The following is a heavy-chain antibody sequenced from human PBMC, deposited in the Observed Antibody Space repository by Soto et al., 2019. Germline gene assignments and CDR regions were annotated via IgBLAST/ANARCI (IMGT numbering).Heavy chain of an antibody. CDR2: IRASGEQT. Sequence: EVQLLESGGGLVQPGGSLRVSCATSGFTFKNFVMSWVRQAPGKGLEWVAAIRASGEQTFYADSVKGRFTISRDNSKNMLFLLMNSLRDDDTALYFCAQDRGCGVVSPSHDSWGQGTLVTVSS. D-gene: IGHD2-21*01. CDR3: AQDRGCGVVSPSHDS. J-gene: IGHJ4*02. V-gene: IGHV3-23*01. CDR1: GFTFKNFV.